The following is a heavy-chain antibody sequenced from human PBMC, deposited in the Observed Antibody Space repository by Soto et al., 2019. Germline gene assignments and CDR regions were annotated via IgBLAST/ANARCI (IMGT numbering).Heavy chain of an antibody. CDR2: IYYAGSF. CDR1: GGSISSYY. CDR3: ARLGGYYQALDS. D-gene: IGHD3-22*01. Sequence: SETLSLTCIVSGGSISSYYWSWIRQPPGKGLEWIGYIYYAGSFTYNPSLKSRVTISLNTSKNEVSLRLTSVTAADTAVYYCARLGGYYQALDSWGQGTLVTVSS. V-gene: IGHV4-59*08. J-gene: IGHJ4*02.